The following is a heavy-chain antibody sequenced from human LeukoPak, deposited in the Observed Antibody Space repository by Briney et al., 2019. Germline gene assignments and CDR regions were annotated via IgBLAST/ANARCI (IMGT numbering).Heavy chain of an antibody. V-gene: IGHV3-30-3*01. CDR3: ARDLGYCSGGSCYRRHNWFDP. D-gene: IGHD2-15*01. Sequence: PGRSLRLSCAASGFTFSSYAMHWVRQAPGKGLEWVAVISYDGSNKYYADSVKGRFTISRDNSKNTLYLQMNSLRAEDTAVYYCARDLGYCSGGSCYRRHNWFDPWGQGTLVTVSS. CDR2: ISYDGSNK. CDR1: GFTFSSYA. J-gene: IGHJ5*02.